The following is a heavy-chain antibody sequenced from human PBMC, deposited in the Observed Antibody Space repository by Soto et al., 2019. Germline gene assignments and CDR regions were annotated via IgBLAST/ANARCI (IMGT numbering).Heavy chain of an antibody. Sequence: PGESLKISCKGSGYSFTSYWIGWVRQKPGKGLEWMGIIYAGDSDTRYSPSFQGQVTISADKSISTAYLQWSSLKASDTAMYYCAIHGGSSPPLSYYGMDVWGQGTTVTVS. CDR2: IYAGDSDT. V-gene: IGHV5-51*01. J-gene: IGHJ6*02. D-gene: IGHD6-6*01. CDR1: GYSFTSYW. CDR3: AIHGGSSPPLSYYGMDV.